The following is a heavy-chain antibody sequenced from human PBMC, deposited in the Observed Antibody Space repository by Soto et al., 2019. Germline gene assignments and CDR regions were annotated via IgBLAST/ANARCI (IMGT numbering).Heavy chain of an antibody. J-gene: IGHJ6*02. Sequence: ASVKVSCKASGYTFTSYAMHWVRQAPGQRXEWMGWINAGNGNTKYSQKFQGRVTITRDTSASTAYMELSSLRSEDTAVYYCASPLPVATTLQDYYYGMDVWGQGTTVTVSS. D-gene: IGHD5-12*01. CDR2: INAGNGNT. CDR1: GYTFTSYA. CDR3: ASPLPVATTLQDYYYGMDV. V-gene: IGHV1-3*01.